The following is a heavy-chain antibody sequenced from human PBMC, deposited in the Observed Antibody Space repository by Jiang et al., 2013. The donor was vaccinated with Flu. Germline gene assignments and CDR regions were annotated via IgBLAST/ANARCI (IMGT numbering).Heavy chain of an antibody. CDR1: GYTFTSTA. J-gene: IGHJ6*02. V-gene: IGHV1-18*04. CDR3: VRDDSAYYYDLGDYSYGMDV. Sequence: ASGYTFTSTASIGYDRPLDRGLSGVGRISANKGNTKYARRIQGRVTMTTETSTTTAYMELKSLRSDDTAIYYCVRDDSAYYYDLGDYSYGMDVWGQGTTVTVSS. D-gene: IGHD3-22*01. CDR2: ISANKGNT.